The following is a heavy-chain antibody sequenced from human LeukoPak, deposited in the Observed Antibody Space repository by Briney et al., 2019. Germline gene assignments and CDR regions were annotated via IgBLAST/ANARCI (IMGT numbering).Heavy chain of an antibody. V-gene: IGHV3-74*01. Sequence: PGGSLRLSCAASGFTFSSYWMHWVGQPPGKGLVWFSLINSDGSSTSYADSVKGRFTISRDNAKNTLYLQMNSLRAEDTAVYYCARDGIAARPPYFDYWGQGTLVTVSS. CDR3: ARDGIAARPPYFDY. J-gene: IGHJ4*02. D-gene: IGHD6-6*01. CDR2: INSDGSST. CDR1: GFTFSSYW.